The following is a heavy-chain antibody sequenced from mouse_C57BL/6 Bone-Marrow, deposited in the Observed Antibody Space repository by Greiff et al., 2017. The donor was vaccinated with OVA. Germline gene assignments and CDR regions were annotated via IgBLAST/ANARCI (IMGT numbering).Heavy chain of an antibody. J-gene: IGHJ2*01. D-gene: IGHD2-4*01. CDR2: IDPETGGT. CDR3: TRWDYGY. CDR1: GYTFTDYE. V-gene: IGHV1-15*01. Sequence: QVQLQQSGAELVRPGASVTLSCKASGYTFTDYEMHWVKQTPVHGLEWIGAIDPETGGTAYNQKFKGKAILTADKSSSTAYMELRSLTSEDSAFYYCTRWDYGYWGQGTTLTVSS.